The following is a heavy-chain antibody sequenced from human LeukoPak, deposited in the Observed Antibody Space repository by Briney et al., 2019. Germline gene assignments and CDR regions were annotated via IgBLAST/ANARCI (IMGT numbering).Heavy chain of an antibody. CDR1: GGSFSGCY. CDR2: INHSGST. Sequence: TSETLSLTCAVYGGSFSGCYWSWIRQPPGKGLEWIGEINHSGSTNYNPSLKSRVTISVDTSKNQFSLKLSSVTAADTAVYYCARGVGRGHYYGMDVWGQGTTVTVSS. D-gene: IGHD3-10*01. CDR3: ARGVGRGHYYGMDV. J-gene: IGHJ6*02. V-gene: IGHV4-34*01.